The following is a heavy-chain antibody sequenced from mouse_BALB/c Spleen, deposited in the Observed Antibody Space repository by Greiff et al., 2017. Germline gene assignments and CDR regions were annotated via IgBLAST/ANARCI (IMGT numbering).Heavy chain of an antibody. CDR3: ARWGGYYDYVFAY. V-gene: IGHV14-3*02. J-gene: IGHJ3*01. CDR1: GFNIKDTY. D-gene: IGHD2-4*01. Sequence: EVQRVESGAELVKPGASVKLSCTASGFNIKDTYMHWVKQRPEQGLEWIGRIDPANGNTKYDPKFQGKATITADTSSNTAYLQLSSLTSEDTAVYYCARWGGYYDYVFAYWGQGTLVTVSA. CDR2: IDPANGNT.